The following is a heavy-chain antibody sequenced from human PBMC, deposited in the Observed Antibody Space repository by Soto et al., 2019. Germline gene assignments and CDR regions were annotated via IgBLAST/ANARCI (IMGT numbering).Heavy chain of an antibody. J-gene: IGHJ6*02. D-gene: IGHD4-4*01. CDR2: IYYSGGT. Sequence: SETLSLTCTVSGGSISSSSYYWGWIRQPPGKGLEWIGSIYYSGGTYYNPSLKSRVTISVDTSKNQFSLKLSSVTAADTAVYYCARLQYYYGMDVWGQGTTVTVSS. CDR1: GGSISSSSYY. CDR3: ARLQYYYGMDV. V-gene: IGHV4-39*01.